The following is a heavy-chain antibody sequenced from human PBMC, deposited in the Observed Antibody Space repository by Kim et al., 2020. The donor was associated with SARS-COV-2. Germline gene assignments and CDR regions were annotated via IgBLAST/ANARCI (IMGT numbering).Heavy chain of an antibody. V-gene: IGHV3-33*01. CDR3: ARESNYDSSGRG. J-gene: IGHJ4*02. Sequence: YYADSVKGRFTISRDNSKNTLYLQMNSLRAEDTAVYYCARESNYDSSGRGWGQGTLVTVSS. D-gene: IGHD3-22*01.